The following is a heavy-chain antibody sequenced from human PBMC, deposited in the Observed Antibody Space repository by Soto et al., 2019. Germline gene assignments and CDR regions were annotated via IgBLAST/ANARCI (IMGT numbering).Heavy chain of an antibody. Sequence: PGGSLRLSCAASGFTFSSYGMHWVRQAPGKGLEWVAVISYDGSNKYYADSVKGRFTISRDNSKNTLYLQMNSLRAEDTAVYYCAKDGSTYGMDVWGQGTTVTVSS. CDR2: ISYDGSNK. CDR1: GFTFSSYG. J-gene: IGHJ6*02. CDR3: AKDGSTYGMDV. V-gene: IGHV3-30*18.